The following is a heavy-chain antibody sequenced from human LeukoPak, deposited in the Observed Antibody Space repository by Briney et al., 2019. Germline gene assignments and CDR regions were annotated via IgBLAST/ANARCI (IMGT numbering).Heavy chain of an antibody. V-gene: IGHV3-48*03. J-gene: IGHJ5*02. CDR2: ISSSGSTI. CDR1: GFTFSSYE. Sequence: PAGSLTLSCAASGFTFSSYEMNWVRQAPGKGLEWVSYISSSGSTIYYADSVKGRFTISRDNAKNSLYLQMNSLRAEDTAIYYCVKMVTGTWFDPWGQGILVTVSS. CDR3: VKMVTGTWFDP. D-gene: IGHD1-14*01.